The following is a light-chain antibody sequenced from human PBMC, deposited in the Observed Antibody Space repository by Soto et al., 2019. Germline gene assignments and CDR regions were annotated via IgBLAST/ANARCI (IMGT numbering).Light chain of an antibody. CDR3: QSYDSSLSDHYV. J-gene: IGLJ1*01. CDR1: SSNIGAGYD. CDR2: GNN. V-gene: IGLV1-40*01. Sequence: QSVLTQPPSVSGAPGQRVSISCTGNSSNIGAGYDVHWYQQVPGTAPKLLIYGNNNRPSGVPDRFSGSKSGTSASLAITGLQAEDEADYYCQSYDSSLSDHYVFGTGTKLTVL.